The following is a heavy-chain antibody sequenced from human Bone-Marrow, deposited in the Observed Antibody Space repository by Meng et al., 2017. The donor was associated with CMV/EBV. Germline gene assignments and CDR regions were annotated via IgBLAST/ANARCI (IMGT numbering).Heavy chain of an antibody. J-gene: IGHJ4*02. Sequence: SETLSLTCTVSGGSISNYYWSWIRQPPGKGLEWIGYAFHSGGTHYNPSLMGRVTISVDTSKNQFSLKLSSVTAADTAVYYCARVVYYYGSGSQGDFDYWGQGTLVTVSS. CDR2: AFHSGGT. CDR1: GGSISNYY. D-gene: IGHD3-10*01. V-gene: IGHV4-59*08. CDR3: ARVVYYYGSGSQGDFDY.